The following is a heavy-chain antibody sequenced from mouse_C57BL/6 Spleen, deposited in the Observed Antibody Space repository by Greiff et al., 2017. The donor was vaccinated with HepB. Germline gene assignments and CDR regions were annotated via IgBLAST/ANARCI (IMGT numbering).Heavy chain of an antibody. D-gene: IGHD1-1*01. CDR2: INPNNGGT. CDR3: ARGVGLTTVVATDYAMDY. J-gene: IGHJ4*01. CDR1: GYTFTDYN. V-gene: IGHV1-18*01. Sequence: EVQLQQSGPELVKPGASVKIPCKASGYTFTDYNMDWVKQSHGKSLEWIGDINPNNGGTIYNQKFKGKATLTVDKSSSTAYMELRSLTSEDTAVYYCARGVGLTTVVATDYAMDYWGQRTSVTVSS.